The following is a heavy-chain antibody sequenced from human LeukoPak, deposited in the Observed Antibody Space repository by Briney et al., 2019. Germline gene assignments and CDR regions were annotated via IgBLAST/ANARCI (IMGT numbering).Heavy chain of an antibody. CDR3: ARGDIVVVPAAMSGYNWFDP. CDR2: INNSGST. J-gene: IGHJ5*02. V-gene: IGHV4-34*01. Sequence: SETLSLTCAVYGGSFSGYYWSWIRQPPGKGREWIGEINNSGSTNYNPSLKSRVTISVDTSKNQFSLKLSSVTAADTAVYYCARGDIVVVPAAMSGYNWFDPWGQGTLVAVSS. D-gene: IGHD2-2*01. CDR1: GGSFSGYY.